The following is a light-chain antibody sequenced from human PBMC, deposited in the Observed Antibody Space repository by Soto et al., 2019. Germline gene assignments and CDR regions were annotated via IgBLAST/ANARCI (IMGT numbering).Light chain of an antibody. Sequence: QSVLTQPPSVSGAPGQRVTISCTGSSSNIGAGYDVHWYQQLPGTAPKLLIYGNSNRPSGVPDRFSGSKSGTSASLAITGLQAEDEADYSCQSYDSSLSVFYVFGPGTKVTVL. CDR3: QSYDSSLSVFYV. V-gene: IGLV1-40*01. CDR2: GNS. CDR1: SSNIGAGYD. J-gene: IGLJ1*01.